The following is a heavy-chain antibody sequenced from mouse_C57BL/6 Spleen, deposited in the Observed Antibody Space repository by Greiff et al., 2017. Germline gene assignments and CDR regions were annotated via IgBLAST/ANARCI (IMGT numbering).Heavy chain of an antibody. CDR1: GFSLTSYG. J-gene: IGHJ3*01. V-gene: IGHV2-3*01. CDR3: AKDDYGSTPFAY. Sequence: QVQLKESGPGLVAPSQSLSITCTVSGFSLTSYGVSWVRQPPGKGREWLGVIWGAGSTNYHSALISRLSISKDNSKSQVFLKLNSLQTDDTDTYYCAKDDYGSTPFAYWGQGTLVTVSA. CDR2: IWGAGST. D-gene: IGHD1-1*01.